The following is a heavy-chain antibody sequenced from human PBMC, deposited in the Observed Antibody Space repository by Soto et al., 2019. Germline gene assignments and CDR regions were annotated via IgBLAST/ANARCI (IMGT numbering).Heavy chain of an antibody. CDR2: IYYSGST. Sequence: LSLTCTVSGDSVSSGIYYWSWFRQPPGKGLEWIGYIYYSGSTNYNPSLKSRVTISVDTSKNQFSLKLSSVTAADTAVYYCAREENWNYAYWGQGTLVTVSS. J-gene: IGHJ4*02. CDR1: GDSVSSGIYY. V-gene: IGHV4-61*01. D-gene: IGHD1-7*01. CDR3: AREENWNYAY.